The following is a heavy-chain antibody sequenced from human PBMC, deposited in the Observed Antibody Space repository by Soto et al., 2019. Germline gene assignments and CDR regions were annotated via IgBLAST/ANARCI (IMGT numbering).Heavy chain of an antibody. D-gene: IGHD2-15*01. J-gene: IGHJ4*02. V-gene: IGHV3-74*01. CDR3: AGTVVRRDYFDY. CDR1: GFTFSSYW. Sequence: GSLRLSCAASGFTFSSYWMHWVRQAPGKGLVWVSRINSDGSSTSYADSVKGRFTISRDNAKNTLYLQMNSLRAEDTAVYYCAGTVVRRDYFDYWGQGTLVTVSS. CDR2: INSDGSST.